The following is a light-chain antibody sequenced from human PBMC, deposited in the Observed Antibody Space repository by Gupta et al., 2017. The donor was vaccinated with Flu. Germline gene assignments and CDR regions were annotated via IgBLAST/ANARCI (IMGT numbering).Light chain of an antibody. CDR2: DVS. Sequence: QSALTQPRSVSGSPGQSVTISCTGTSSDGGGYNYVSWYQQPPGNATKLMIYDVSTRPSGVPVRFSGAKSGNTASLTISGLQAEDEADYYCCSYAGSYTWVFGGGTKLTVL. V-gene: IGLV2-11*01. J-gene: IGLJ3*02. CDR1: SSDGGGYNY. CDR3: CSYAGSYTWV.